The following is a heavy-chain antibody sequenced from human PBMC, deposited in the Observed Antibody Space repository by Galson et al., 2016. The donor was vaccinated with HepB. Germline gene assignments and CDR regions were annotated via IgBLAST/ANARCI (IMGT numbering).Heavy chain of an antibody. J-gene: IGHJ3*02. CDR3: ARVRVGATFMDAFDI. CDR2: IKQDGSEK. D-gene: IGHD1-26*01. CDR1: GFTFSNFW. Sequence: LRLSCAASGFTFSNFWMSWVRQAPGKGLEWVANIKQDGSEKYYVDSVKGRFTISRDNAKSSLDLQMNSLRAEDTAVYYCARVRVGATFMDAFDIWGQGTMVTVSS. V-gene: IGHV3-7*01.